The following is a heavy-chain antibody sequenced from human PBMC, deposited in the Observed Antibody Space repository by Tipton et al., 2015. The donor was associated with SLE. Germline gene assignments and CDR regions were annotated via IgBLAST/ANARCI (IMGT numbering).Heavy chain of an antibody. V-gene: IGHV4-59*01. D-gene: IGHD3-16*01. CDR3: ARISLSPGASLGRCFDV. J-gene: IGHJ2*01. CDR1: GDSIRSNN. Sequence: TLSLTCTVSGDSIRSNNWSWLRQPPGKGLEWIGYVYYSGGTNYNSSFNSRVTMSVDTSKNQLSLKLDSCTAADTAVYYCARISLSPGASLGRCFDVWGRGTLVTVSS. CDR2: VYYSGGT.